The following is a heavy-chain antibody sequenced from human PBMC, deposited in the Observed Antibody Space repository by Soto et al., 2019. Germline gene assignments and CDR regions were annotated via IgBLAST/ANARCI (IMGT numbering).Heavy chain of an antibody. CDR1: GFTVSSNH. CDR2: IYNSDST. CDR3: ARDESGSYNGIAY. V-gene: IGHV3-53*01. D-gene: IGHD1-26*01. Sequence: GGSLRLSCAATGFTVSSNHMNWVRQAPGKGLEWVSAIYNSDSTYYADSVRGRFTISRDNSKNTLYLQMNSLRAEDTAVYYCARDESGSYNGIAYWGQGTVVTVSS. J-gene: IGHJ4*02.